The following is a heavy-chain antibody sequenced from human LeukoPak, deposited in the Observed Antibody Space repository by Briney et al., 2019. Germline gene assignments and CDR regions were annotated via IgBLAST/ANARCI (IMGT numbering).Heavy chain of an antibody. J-gene: IGHJ3*02. CDR1: GGTFSSYA. V-gene: IGHV1-69*05. Sequence: ASVKVSCKASGGTFSSYAISWVRQAPGQGLEWMGGIIPIFGTANYAQKFQGRVTITTDESTSTAYMELSSLRSEDTAVYYCARDRGYYDSSGAFDIWGQGTMVTVSS. CDR2: IIPIFGTA. CDR3: ARDRGYYDSSGAFDI. D-gene: IGHD3-22*01.